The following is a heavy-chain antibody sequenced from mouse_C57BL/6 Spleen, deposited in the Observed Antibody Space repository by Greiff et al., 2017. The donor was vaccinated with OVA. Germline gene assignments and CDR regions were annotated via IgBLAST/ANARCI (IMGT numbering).Heavy chain of an antibody. D-gene: IGHD2-10*02. CDR2: ISSGGDYI. Sequence: DVQLVESGEGLVKPGGSLKLTCAASGFTFSSYAMSWVRQTPEKRLEWVAYISSGGDYIYYADTVKGRFTISRDNARNTLYLQMSSLKSEDTAMYYCTTGYDYYAMDYWGQGTSVTVSS. J-gene: IGHJ4*01. V-gene: IGHV5-9-1*02. CDR3: TTGYDYYAMDY. CDR1: GFTFSSYA.